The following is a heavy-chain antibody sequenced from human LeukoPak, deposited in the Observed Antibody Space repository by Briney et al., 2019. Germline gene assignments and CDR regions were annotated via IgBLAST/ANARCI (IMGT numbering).Heavy chain of an antibody. J-gene: IGHJ4*02. CDR2: ISHRGTT. Sequence: SETLSLTCAVSGYSVSAGYYWGWIRQSPGKGLEWIGSISHRGTTYHNPSLKSRIIISLDTSKNQFSLSLTSVTAADTATYYCTREQAGTIADDWGQGTLVTVSS. CDR3: TREQAGTIADD. CDR1: GYSVSAGYY. D-gene: IGHD1-1*01. V-gene: IGHV4-38-2*02.